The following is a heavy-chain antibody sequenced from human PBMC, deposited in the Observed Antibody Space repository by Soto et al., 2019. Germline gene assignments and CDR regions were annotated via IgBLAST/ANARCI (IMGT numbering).Heavy chain of an antibody. Sequence: PGGSLRLSCLGSGVTFSDYSMNWVRQAPGKGLEWISYITGDGSPTVYADSVKGRFTISRDNAKKSVFLQMNSLRDEDTAVYYCARDARNDLHYFWFDSWGPGT. D-gene: IGHD3-3*01. J-gene: IGHJ5*01. CDR1: GVTFSDYS. CDR2: ITGDGSPT. V-gene: IGHV3-48*02. CDR3: ARDARNDLHYFWFDS.